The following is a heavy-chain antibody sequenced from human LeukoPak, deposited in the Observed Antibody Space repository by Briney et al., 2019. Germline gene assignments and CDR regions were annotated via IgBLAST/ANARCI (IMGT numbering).Heavy chain of an antibody. CDR2: IYSGGST. CDR1: GFTVSSNY. V-gene: IGHV3-66*02. J-gene: IGHJ4*02. Sequence: GGSLRLAWAASGFTVSSNYMSWVRQAPGKGLEWVSVIYSGGSTYYADSVKGRFTISRDNSKNTLYLQMNSLRAEDTAVYYCARGSRYWGQGTLVTVSS. CDR3: ARGSRY.